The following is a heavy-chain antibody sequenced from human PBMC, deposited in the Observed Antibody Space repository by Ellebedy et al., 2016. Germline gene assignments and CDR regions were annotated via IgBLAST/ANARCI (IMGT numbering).Heavy chain of an antibody. CDR3: ARAETVFGS. CDR1: GFTFSSYT. D-gene: IGHD2-21*02. V-gene: IGHV3-21*01. J-gene: IGHJ4*02. Sequence: GESLKISCAASGFTFSSYTMNWVRQAPGKGLEWVSSITGSSSYIYYADSVKGRFTISRDNAKNSLYLQMNSLRAEDTAVYYCARAETVFGSWGQGTLVTVSS. CDR2: ITGSSSYI.